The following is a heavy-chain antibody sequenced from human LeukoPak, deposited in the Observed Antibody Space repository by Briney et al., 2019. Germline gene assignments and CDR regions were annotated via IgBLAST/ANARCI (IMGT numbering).Heavy chain of an antibody. Sequence: GGSLRLSCAASGFTFSSYAMHRVRQAPGKGLEWVAVISYDGSNKYYADSVKGRFTISRDNSKNTLYLQMNSLRAEDTAVYYCARVILTHYYYYGMDVWGKGTTVTVSS. D-gene: IGHD3-9*01. V-gene: IGHV3-30-3*01. CDR3: ARVILTHYYYYGMDV. CDR1: GFTFSSYA. CDR2: ISYDGSNK. J-gene: IGHJ6*04.